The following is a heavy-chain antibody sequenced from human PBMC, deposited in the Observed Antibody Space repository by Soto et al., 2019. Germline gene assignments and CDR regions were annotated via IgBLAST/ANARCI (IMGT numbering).Heavy chain of an antibody. CDR1: GYTFTSYA. CDR3: ARGECDILTGPGAFDI. CDR2: INAGNGNT. Sequence: ASVKVSCKASGYTFTSYAMHWVRQAPGQRLEWMGWINAGNGNTKYSQKFQGRVTITRDTSASTAYMELSSLRSEDTAVYYCARGECDILTGPGAFDIWGQGTMVTVSS. D-gene: IGHD3-9*01. V-gene: IGHV1-3*01. J-gene: IGHJ3*02.